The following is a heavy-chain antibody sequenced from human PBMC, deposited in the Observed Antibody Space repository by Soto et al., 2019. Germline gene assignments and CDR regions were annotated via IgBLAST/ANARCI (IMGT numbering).Heavy chain of an antibody. CDR3: ATENPDLVYAFDY. CDR2: ISYSGDT. Sequence: TSETLSLTCTVSGASVSSGTYYWSWIRQPPGKGLESIGYISYSGDTYYNPSLKSRVTISLDTSKSQFSLKLSSVTAADTAVYYCATENPDLVYAFDYWGQGTLVTVSS. CDR1: GASVSSGTYY. V-gene: IGHV4-61*01. D-gene: IGHD4-17*01. J-gene: IGHJ4*02.